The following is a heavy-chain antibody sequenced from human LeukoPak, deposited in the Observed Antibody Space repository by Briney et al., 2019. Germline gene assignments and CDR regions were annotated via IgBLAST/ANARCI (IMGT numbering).Heavy chain of an antibody. D-gene: IGHD2-15*01. Sequence: SGPTLVHPTPTLTLTCTFSGFSLNTDGVGVGWIRQPPGKALEWLALIYWDDDKRYSPSLKSRLTITKDTSRNQVVLTMTNVDPVDTATYYCAHRPRYCSGGDCYGAFDYWGQGILVTVSS. CDR3: AHRPRYCSGGDCYGAFDY. CDR2: IYWDDDK. J-gene: IGHJ4*02. V-gene: IGHV2-5*02. CDR1: GFSLNTDGVG.